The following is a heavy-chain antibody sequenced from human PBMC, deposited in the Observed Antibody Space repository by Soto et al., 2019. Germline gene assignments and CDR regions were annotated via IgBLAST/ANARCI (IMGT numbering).Heavy chain of an antibody. J-gene: IGHJ4*02. CDR3: ARGNTAMVMG. CDR2: IYYSGST. V-gene: IGHV4-39*01. Sequence: SETLSLTCTVSGGSISSSSYYWGWIRQPPGKGLEWIGSIYYSGSTYYNPSLKSRVTISVDTSKNQFSLKLSSVTAADTAVYYCARGNTAMVMGWGQGTLVTVSS. CDR1: GGSISSSSYY. D-gene: IGHD5-18*01.